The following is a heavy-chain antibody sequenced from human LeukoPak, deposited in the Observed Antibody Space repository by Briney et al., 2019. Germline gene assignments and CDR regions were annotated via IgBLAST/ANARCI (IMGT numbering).Heavy chain of an antibody. CDR2: IIPIFGTA. CDR1: GGTFSSYA. V-gene: IGHV1-69*13. D-gene: IGHD3-22*01. J-gene: IGHJ4*02. Sequence: SVKVSCKASGGTFSSYAISWVRQAPGQGLEWMGGIIPIFGTANYAQKFQGRVTITADESTSTAYMELSSLRSEDTAVYYCASFRNYYDSSGYPYWGQGTLVTVSP. CDR3: ASFRNYYDSSGYPY.